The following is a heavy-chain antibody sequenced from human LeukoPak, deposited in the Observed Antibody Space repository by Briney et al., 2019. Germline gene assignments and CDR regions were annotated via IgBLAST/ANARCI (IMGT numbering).Heavy chain of an antibody. J-gene: IGHJ5*02. V-gene: IGHV4-34*01. CDR1: GGSFSGYY. CDR2: INHSGST. Sequence: SETLSLTCAVYGGSFSGYYWSWIRQPPGKGLEWIGEINHSGSTNYNPSPKSRVTISVDTSKNQFSLKLSSVTAADTAVYYCARGGSNIVVVPAANWFDPWGQGTLVTVSS. CDR3: ARGGSNIVVVPAANWFDP. D-gene: IGHD2-2*01.